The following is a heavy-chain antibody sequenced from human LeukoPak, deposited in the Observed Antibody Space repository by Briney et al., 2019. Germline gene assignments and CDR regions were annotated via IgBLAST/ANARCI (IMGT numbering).Heavy chain of an antibody. CDR2: IIYSGST. V-gene: IGHV4-59*01. CDR3: ARSYGDYAAWGLDP. CDR1: GGSFSGYY. D-gene: IGHD4-17*01. J-gene: IGHJ5*02. Sequence: PSETLSLTCAVYGGSFSGYYWSWIRQPPGKGLEWIGYIIYSGSTNYNPSLKSRVTISVDTSKNQFSLKLSSVTTADTAVYYCARSYGDYAAWGLDPWGQGTLVTVSS.